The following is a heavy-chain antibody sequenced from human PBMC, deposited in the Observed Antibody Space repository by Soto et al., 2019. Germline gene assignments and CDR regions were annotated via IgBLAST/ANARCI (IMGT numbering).Heavy chain of an antibody. D-gene: IGHD3-22*01. CDR1: GGSISSSSYY. CDR2: IYYSGST. V-gene: IGHV4-39*01. Sequence: SETLSLTCTVSGGSISSSSYYWGWIRQPPVKGLEWIGSIYYSGSTYYNPSLKSRVTISVDTSKNQFSLKLSSVTAADTAVYYCATKWDYYDSSGYQPRYYYGMDVWGQGTTVT. J-gene: IGHJ6*02. CDR3: ATKWDYYDSSGYQPRYYYGMDV.